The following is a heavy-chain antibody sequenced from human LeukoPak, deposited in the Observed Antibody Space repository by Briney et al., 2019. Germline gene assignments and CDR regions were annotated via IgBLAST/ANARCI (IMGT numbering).Heavy chain of an antibody. CDR2: IYHSGST. J-gene: IGHJ6*02. V-gene: IGHV4-34*01. D-gene: IGHD3-10*01. CDR1: GGSFSGYY. CDR3: ARVPGVYYYYGMDV. Sequence: SETLSLTCAVYGGSFSGYYWSWIRQPPGKGLEWIGEIYHSGSTNYNPSLKSRVTISVDKSKNQFSLKLSSVTAADTAVYYCARVPGVYYYYGMDVWGQGTTVTVSS.